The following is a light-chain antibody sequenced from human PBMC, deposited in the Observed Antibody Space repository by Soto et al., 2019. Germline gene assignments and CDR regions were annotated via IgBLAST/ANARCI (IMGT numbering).Light chain of an antibody. CDR1: SSNIGSKT. Sequence: QSALTQPPSASGTPGQRVTISCSGTSSNIGSKTVNWYQQLPGTAPKLLIYSNSQRPSGVPDRFSGSKSGTSASLAISGLQSEDEADYYCAAWDDSLNGYVVFGGGTKLTVL. V-gene: IGLV1-44*01. CDR3: AAWDDSLNGYVV. J-gene: IGLJ2*01. CDR2: SNS.